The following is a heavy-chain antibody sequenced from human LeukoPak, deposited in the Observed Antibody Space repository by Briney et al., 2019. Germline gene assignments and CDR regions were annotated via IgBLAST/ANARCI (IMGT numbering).Heavy chain of an antibody. CDR1: GFTFSSYG. J-gene: IGHJ4*02. CDR2: VSSSGSDI. Sequence: PGRSLRLSCAASGFTFSSYGVHWVRQAPGKGLEWVSSVSSSGSDIYYADSVKGRFTISRDNAKNSLYLQMNNLRAEDTALYYCARGVTAGDYWGQGTLVTVSS. CDR3: ARGVTAGDY. V-gene: IGHV3-21*01. D-gene: IGHD2-21*02.